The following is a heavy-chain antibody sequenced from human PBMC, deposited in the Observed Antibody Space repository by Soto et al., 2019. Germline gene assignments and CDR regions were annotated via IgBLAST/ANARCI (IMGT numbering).Heavy chain of an antibody. CDR1: GFTFSRNW. D-gene: IGHD6-25*01. CDR2: INEDGSAK. V-gene: IGHV3-7*01. Sequence: EVQLVESGGGLVQPGGSLRLSCAASGFTFSRNWMSWVRQAPGKGLEWVANINEDGSAKYHVDSVKGRFTISSDNAKNSLYLQMDTLRAEDTAVYYCARDGFYCAVDVWGQGTTVTVSS. J-gene: IGHJ6*02. CDR3: ARDGFYCAVDV.